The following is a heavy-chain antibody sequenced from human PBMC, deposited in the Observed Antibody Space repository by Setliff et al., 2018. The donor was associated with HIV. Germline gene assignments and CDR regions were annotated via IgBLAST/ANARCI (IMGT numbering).Heavy chain of an antibody. D-gene: IGHD6-13*01. V-gene: IGHV4-4*08. Sequence: SETLSLTCTVSGGSISSYYWSWVRQPPGKGLEYIGYIYTSGTTNYNPSLKSRVTISVDTSKTQFSLKLSSVTAADTAVYYCARGGSSWFKAFDIWGQGTLVTVSS. J-gene: IGHJ4*02. CDR2: IYTSGTT. CDR3: ARGGSSWFKAFDI. CDR1: GGSISSYY.